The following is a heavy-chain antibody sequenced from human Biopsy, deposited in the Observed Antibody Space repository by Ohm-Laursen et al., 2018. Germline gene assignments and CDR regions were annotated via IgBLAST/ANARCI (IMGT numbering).Heavy chain of an antibody. D-gene: IGHD2/OR15-2a*01. CDR1: GESFNGYY. CDR3: VRTTNSTGWPYYYFYGMDV. Sequence: SDTLSLTCAVYGESFNGYYWSWIRQTPGKGLEWIGEINHSGRTNYNPSLKSRVTISVDTSKNQFSLRLNSVTAADTAVYYCVRTTNSTGWPYYYFYGMDVWGQGTTVTVSS. J-gene: IGHJ6*02. CDR2: INHSGRT. V-gene: IGHV4-34*01.